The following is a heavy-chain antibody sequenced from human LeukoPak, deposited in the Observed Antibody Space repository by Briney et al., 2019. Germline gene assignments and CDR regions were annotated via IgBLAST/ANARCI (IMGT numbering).Heavy chain of an antibody. J-gene: IGHJ6*02. D-gene: IGHD3-3*01. CDR2: TYYSGST. Sequence: SETLSLTCTVSGGSISSYYWSWIRQPPGKGLEWIGYTYYSGSTNYNPSLKSRVTISVDTSKNQFSLKLSSVTAADTAVYYCARRASGYPYYYGMDVWGQGTTVTVSS. CDR3: ARRASGYPYYYGMDV. V-gene: IGHV4-59*01. CDR1: GGSISSYY.